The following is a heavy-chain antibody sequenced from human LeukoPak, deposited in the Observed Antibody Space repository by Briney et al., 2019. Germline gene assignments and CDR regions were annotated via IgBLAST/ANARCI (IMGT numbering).Heavy chain of an antibody. Sequence: PGGSLRLSCAASGFTFSGSTMHWVRQAPGKGLEWVGRFRRKGDSDATAYAAAVKGRFTISRDASKNMTYLQMNSLKTDDTAVYYCSAARTILPRFDYWGQGILVTVSS. J-gene: IGHJ4*02. CDR2: FRRKGDSDAT. V-gene: IGHV3-73*01. D-gene: IGHD2-2*01. CDR3: SAARTILPRFDY. CDR1: GFTFSGST.